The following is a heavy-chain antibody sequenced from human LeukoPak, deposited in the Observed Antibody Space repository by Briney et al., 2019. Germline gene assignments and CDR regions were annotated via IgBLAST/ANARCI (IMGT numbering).Heavy chain of an antibody. CDR3: ARVGIIVAAGTCDY. Sequence: GGSLRLSCAASGFTFSSYSMNWVRQAPGKGLEWVSSISSSSSYIYYADSVKGRFTISRDNAKNSLYLQMNSLRAEDTAVYYCARVGIIVAAGTCDYWGQGTLVTVSS. CDR1: GFTFSSYS. V-gene: IGHV3-21*04. CDR2: ISSSSSYI. J-gene: IGHJ4*02. D-gene: IGHD6-13*01.